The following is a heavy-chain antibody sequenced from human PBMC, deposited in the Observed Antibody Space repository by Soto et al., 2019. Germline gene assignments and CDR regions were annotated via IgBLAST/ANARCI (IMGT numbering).Heavy chain of an antibody. V-gene: IGHV3-74*01. J-gene: IGHJ4*02. CDR2: VNNDGSST. CDR1: GFTFSVYW. CDR3: ARGKDCSNGVCSIFDY. Sequence: EVQLVESGGGLVQPGGSLRLSCAASGFTFSVYWMHWVRQAPGRGLVWVSRVNNDGSSTTYADSVKGRFTISSDAAKNTLYLQMNSLRAEDTAVYYCARGKDCSNGVCSIFDYWGQGTLVTVSS. D-gene: IGHD2-8*01.